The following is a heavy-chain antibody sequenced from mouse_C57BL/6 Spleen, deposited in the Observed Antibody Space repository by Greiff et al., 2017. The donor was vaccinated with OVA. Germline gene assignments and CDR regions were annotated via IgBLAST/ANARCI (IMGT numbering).Heavy chain of an antibody. Sequence: QVHVKQPGAELVKPGASVKMSCKASGYTFTSYWITWVKQRTGQGLEWIGDIYPGSGSTNYNEKFKSKATLTVDTSSSTAYMQLSSLTSEDSAVYYCARDYDYDVSAYFDYWGQGTTLTVSS. D-gene: IGHD2-4*01. J-gene: IGHJ2*01. V-gene: IGHV1-55*01. CDR1: GYTFTSYW. CDR2: IYPGSGST. CDR3: ARDYDYDVSAYFDY.